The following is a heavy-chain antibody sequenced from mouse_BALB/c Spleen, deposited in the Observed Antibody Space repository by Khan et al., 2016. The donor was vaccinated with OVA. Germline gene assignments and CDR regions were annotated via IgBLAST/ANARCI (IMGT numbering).Heavy chain of an antibody. Sequence: QIQLVQSGPELKKAGETVKISCKASGYTFTNYGMHWVKQAPGKGLKWMGWINTYTGEPKYAGDFKGRFAFSVETSANTAYLQISNLKDEDTATEVGARSERLRYALDYWGQGTSVTVSA. CDR2: INTYTGEP. CDR1: GYTFTNYG. V-gene: IGHV9-3-1*01. D-gene: IGHD2-4*01. J-gene: IGHJ4*01. CDR3: ARSERLRYALDY.